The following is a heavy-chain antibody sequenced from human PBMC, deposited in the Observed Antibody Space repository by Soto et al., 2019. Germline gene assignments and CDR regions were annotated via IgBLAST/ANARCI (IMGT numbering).Heavy chain of an antibody. CDR3: ARKTGYEVFDF. CDR1: GLSFGTGGSY. J-gene: IGHJ4*02. D-gene: IGHD5-12*01. CDR2: IYDSGNT. Sequence: SETLSLTCTVSGLSFGTGGSYWSWIRYRPGKGLEWIGYIYDSGNTRYNPSLTSRVAVSLDTSKKQFFLMLTSVTVADTAVYYCARKTGYEVFDFWGQGTLVTVSS. V-gene: IGHV4-31*03.